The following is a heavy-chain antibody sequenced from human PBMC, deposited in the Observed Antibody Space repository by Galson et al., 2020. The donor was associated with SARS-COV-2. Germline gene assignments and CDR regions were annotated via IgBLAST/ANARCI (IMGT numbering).Heavy chain of an antibody. V-gene: IGHV4-38-2*02. Sequence: SETLSLTCTVSGHSISSGSCWGWIRQPPGKGLQWIGSAYDSGTTYYNPSLKSRITMSVDTSKNQFSLELRSVTAADTAAYYCARIANWGPYYFDSWGQGTLVTVSP. CDR1: GHSISSGSC. J-gene: IGHJ4*02. D-gene: IGHD7-27*01. CDR3: ARIANWGPYYFDS. CDR2: AYDSGTT.